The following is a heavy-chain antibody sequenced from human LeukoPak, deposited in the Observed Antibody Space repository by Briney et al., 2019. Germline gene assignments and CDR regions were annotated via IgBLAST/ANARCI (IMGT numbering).Heavy chain of an antibody. J-gene: IGHJ6*03. CDR2: ISSSSSTI. CDR3: ASGGYCSSTSCYNYYYYYMDV. D-gene: IGHD2-2*02. CDR1: GFTFSSYS. V-gene: IGHV3-48*01. Sequence: PGGSLRLSCGASGFTFSSYSMNWVRQAPGKGLEWVSYISSSSSTIYYADSVKGRFTISRDNAKNSLYLQMNSLRAEDTAVYYCASGGYCSSTSCYNYYYYYMDVWGKGTTVTVS.